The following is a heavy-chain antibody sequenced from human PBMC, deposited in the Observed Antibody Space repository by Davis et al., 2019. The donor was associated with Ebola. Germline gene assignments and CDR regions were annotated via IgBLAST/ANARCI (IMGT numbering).Heavy chain of an antibody. V-gene: IGHV4-34*01. Sequence: SETLSLTCAVYGGSFSGYYWSWIRQTPGKGLEWIGSIYHSGSTYYNPSLKSRVTISVDTSKNQFSLKLSSVTAADTAVYYCAREGKERAAYYYYYYGMDVWGQGTTVTVSS. CDR1: GGSFSGYY. CDR2: IYHSGST. CDR3: AREGKERAAYYYYYYGMDV. J-gene: IGHJ6*02. D-gene: IGHD5-24*01.